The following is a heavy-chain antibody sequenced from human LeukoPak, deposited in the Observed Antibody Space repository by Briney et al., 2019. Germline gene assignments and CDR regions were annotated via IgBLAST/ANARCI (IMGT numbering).Heavy chain of an antibody. CDR1: GGSISSYY. V-gene: IGHV4-59*01. D-gene: IGHD3-3*01. CDR3: ARVIITIFGVVNYYYYMDV. Sequence: PSETLSLTCTVSGGSISSYYWSWIGQPPGKGLEWIGYIYYSGSTNYNPSLKSRVTISVDTSKNQFSLKLSSVTAADTAVYYCARVIITIFGVVNYYYYMDVWGKGTTVTVSS. J-gene: IGHJ6*03. CDR2: IYYSGST.